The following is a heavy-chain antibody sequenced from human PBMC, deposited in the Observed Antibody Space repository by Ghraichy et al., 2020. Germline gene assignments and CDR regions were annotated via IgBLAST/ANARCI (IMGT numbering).Heavy chain of an antibody. CDR1: GFTFTSYW. V-gene: IGHV3-7*01. J-gene: IGHJ1*01. CDR2: IKQDGSEK. D-gene: IGHD6-19*01. Sequence: GESLNISCAASGFTFTSYWMSWVRQAPGKGLEWVANIKQDGSEKYYVDSVKGRFTISRDNAKNSVYLQMNSLRAEDTAVYYCARVSTGSSGWYPEYFQHWGQGTLVTVSS. CDR3: ARVSTGSSGWYPEYFQH.